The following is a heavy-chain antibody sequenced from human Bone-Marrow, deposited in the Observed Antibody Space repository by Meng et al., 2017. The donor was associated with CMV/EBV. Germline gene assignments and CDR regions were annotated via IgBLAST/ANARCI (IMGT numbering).Heavy chain of an antibody. V-gene: IGHV3-21*01. CDR3: ARVKSSSWFFDY. D-gene: IGHD6-13*01. Sequence: GESLKISCAVSGFTFNRYRMNWVRQAPGKGLEWVSSISSSSRNIYYADSVRGRFTISRDNTKNSLYLQMNSLRVEDTAVYYCARVKSSSWFFDYWGQGTLVTVSS. J-gene: IGHJ4*02. CDR1: GFTFNRYR. CDR2: ISSSSRNI.